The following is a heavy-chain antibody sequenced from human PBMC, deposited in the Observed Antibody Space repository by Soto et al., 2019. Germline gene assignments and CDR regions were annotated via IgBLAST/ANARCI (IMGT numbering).Heavy chain of an antibody. J-gene: IGHJ6*01. V-gene: IGHV1-69*01. D-gene: IGHD1-26*01. CDR1: GGTFDNFI. Sequence: QVQLVQSGAEVKEPGSSVRVSCKASGGTFDNFIMNWVRQTPGRGLEWMGGIVPMLGTPTYAEKFKGRVTISATGSTGTMYMEVTSLRSEDTAIYYCARNGTYSSSLRQYSGMHVWGQGTTVTVSS. CDR2: IVPMLGTP. CDR3: ARNGTYSSSLRQYSGMHV.